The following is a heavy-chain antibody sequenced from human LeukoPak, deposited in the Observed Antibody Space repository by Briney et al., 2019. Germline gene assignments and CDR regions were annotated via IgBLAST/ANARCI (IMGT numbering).Heavy chain of an antibody. J-gene: IGHJ5*02. CDR1: GYTFTSYA. CDR3: ARDHQAYTSSWLDL. V-gene: IGHV7-4-1*02. CDR2: INTNTGTP. D-gene: IGHD6-13*01. Sequence: ASVKVSCKASGYTFTSYAMNWVRQAPGQRLEWMGWINTNTGTPMYAQGFAGRFVFSLDTPVSTAYLQINSLKAEDTAVYYCARDHQAYTSSWLDLWGQGTLVTVAS.